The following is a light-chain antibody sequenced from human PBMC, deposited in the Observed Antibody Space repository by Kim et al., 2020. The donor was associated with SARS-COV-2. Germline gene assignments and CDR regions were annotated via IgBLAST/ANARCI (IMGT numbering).Light chain of an antibody. CDR3: QHYSSHWT. CDR1: QIISTW. Sequence: SASVGDIVTLTWRARQIISTWLAGYQQIPGKAPNLLFYKACSLESEVSSMFCGSGSGTEFTLTISSLQPDNFATYYCQHYSSHWTFGQVTKVDIK. CDR2: KAC. J-gene: IGKJ1*01. V-gene: IGKV1-5*03.